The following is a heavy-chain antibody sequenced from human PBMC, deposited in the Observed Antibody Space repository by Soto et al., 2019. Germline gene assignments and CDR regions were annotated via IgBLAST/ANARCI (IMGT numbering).Heavy chain of an antibody. CDR2: ISYDGSNK. V-gene: IGHV3-30*18. Sequence: QVQLVESGGGVVQPGRSLRLSCAASGFTFSSYGMHWVRQAPGKGLEWVAVISYDGSNKYYADSVKGRFTISRDNSKNTLYLQMNSLRAEDTAVYYCAKDGTDSGSFFTFDYWGQGTLVTVSS. D-gene: IGHD1-26*01. J-gene: IGHJ4*02. CDR3: AKDGTDSGSFFTFDY. CDR1: GFTFSSYG.